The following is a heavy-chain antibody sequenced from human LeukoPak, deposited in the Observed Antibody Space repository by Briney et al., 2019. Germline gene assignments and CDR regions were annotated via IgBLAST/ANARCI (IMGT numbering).Heavy chain of an antibody. V-gene: IGHV1-8*01. D-gene: IGHD3-22*01. CDR3: ARGAQDAMIVVVISPSYDYYYMDV. CDR1: GYTFTSYD. Sequence: ASVKVFCKASGYTFTSYDINWVRQATGQGLEWMGWMNPNSGNTGYAQKFQGRVTMTRNTSISTAYMELSSLRSEDTAVYYCARGAQDAMIVVVISPSYDYYYMDVWGKGTTVTVSS. J-gene: IGHJ6*03. CDR2: MNPNSGNT.